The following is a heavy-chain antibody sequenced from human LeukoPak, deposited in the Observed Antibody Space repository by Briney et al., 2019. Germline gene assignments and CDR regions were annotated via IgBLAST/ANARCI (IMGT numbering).Heavy chain of an antibody. V-gene: IGHV1-18*01. J-gene: IGHJ4*02. CDR1: GYTFTSYG. CDR2: ISAYNGNT. CDR3: ARGTVYYDSSGYYYEGPGDY. Sequence: ASVKVSCKASGYTFTSYGISWVRQAPGQGLEWMGWISAYNGNTNYAQKLQGRVTMTTDTSTSTAYMELRSLRSDDTAVYYCARGTVYYDSSGYYYEGPGDYGGQGTLVTVSS. D-gene: IGHD3-22*01.